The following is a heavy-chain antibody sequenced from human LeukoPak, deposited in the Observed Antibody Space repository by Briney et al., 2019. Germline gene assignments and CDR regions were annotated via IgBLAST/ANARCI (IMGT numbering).Heavy chain of an antibody. Sequence: GGSLRLSCAASGFTFSNYGMTWVRQAPGKGLESVSGISGGGGTTYYADSVKGRFTVSRDNSKKTLYLQMNSLRAEDTAVYYCARTATVTTNYFDYWGQGTLVTVSS. CDR2: ISGGGGTT. J-gene: IGHJ4*02. V-gene: IGHV3-23*01. D-gene: IGHD4-17*01. CDR3: ARTATVTTNYFDY. CDR1: GFTFSNYG.